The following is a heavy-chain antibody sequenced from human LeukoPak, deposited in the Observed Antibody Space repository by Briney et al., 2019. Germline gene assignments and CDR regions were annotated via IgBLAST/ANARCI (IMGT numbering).Heavy chain of an antibody. V-gene: IGHV4-4*09. J-gene: IGHJ4*02. CDR1: GGSISAYY. CDR2: ISGNVSS. Sequence: EPSETLSLTCTVSGGSISAYYWSWVLQPPGKGLERIGFISGNVSSNYNPSLKSRVTMSLDTSKNQFSLRLSSMTAADTAVYYCAGDNNNIKWSFYWGQGTLVTVSS. D-gene: IGHD2-15*01. CDR3: AGDNNNIKWSFY.